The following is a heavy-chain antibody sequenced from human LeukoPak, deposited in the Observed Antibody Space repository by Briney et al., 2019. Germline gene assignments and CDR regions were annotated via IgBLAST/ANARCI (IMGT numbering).Heavy chain of an antibody. CDR3: AKGKDSSGGFDY. CDR1: GFIFSNYG. V-gene: IGHV3-23*01. CDR2: ISGNGGST. Sequence: PGGSLRLSCTASGFIFSNYGMNWVRQAPGKGLEWVSGISGNGGSTYYADSVKGRFTISRDTSKNTLYLQMNSLRAEDTAVYYCAKGKDSSGGFDYWGQGTLVTVSS. D-gene: IGHD6-25*01. J-gene: IGHJ4*02.